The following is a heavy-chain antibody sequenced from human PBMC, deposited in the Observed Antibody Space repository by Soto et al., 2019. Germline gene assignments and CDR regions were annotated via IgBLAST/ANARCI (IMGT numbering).Heavy chain of an antibody. Sequence: SETLSLTCSVSGDSISSSSQYWGWIRQPPGKGLEWIGSIHYSGTSYYNPSLKSRVTIFVDTSKNQLSLKPSSVTAADTAVYYCARHWIAGSSIPWGQGTLVTVSS. CDR2: IHYSGTS. J-gene: IGHJ5*02. CDR1: GDSISSSSQY. V-gene: IGHV4-39*01. D-gene: IGHD2-21*01. CDR3: ARHWIAGSSIP.